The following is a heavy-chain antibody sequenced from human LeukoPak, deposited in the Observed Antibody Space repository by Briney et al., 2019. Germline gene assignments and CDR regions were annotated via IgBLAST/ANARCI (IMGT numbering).Heavy chain of an antibody. D-gene: IGHD3-22*01. V-gene: IGHV3-23*01. Sequence: GGSLRLSCAAPGFTFSSYAMSWVRQAPGKGLEWVSAISGSGGSTYYADSVKGRFTISRDNSKNTLYLQMNSLRAEDTAVYYCAKEGYYYDSSGYPTPFDYWGQGTLVTVSS. CDR2: ISGSGGST. CDR3: AKEGYYYDSSGYPTPFDY. J-gene: IGHJ4*02. CDR1: GFTFSSYA.